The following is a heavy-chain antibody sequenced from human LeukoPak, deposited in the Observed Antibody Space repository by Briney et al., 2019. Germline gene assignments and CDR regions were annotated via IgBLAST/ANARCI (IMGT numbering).Heavy chain of an antibody. D-gene: IGHD1-26*01. J-gene: IGHJ6*03. Sequence: GGSLRLSCVASAFTFSSYSMIWVRQAPGKGLEWISYISNGSGNRYYADSVKGRFTISRDNAKNLLYLQMNNLRADDTAVYYCARAAKWEFYHYYMDVWGKGTTVAVSS. CDR1: AFTFSSYS. V-gene: IGHV3-48*01. CDR3: ARAAKWEFYHYYMDV. CDR2: ISNGSGNR.